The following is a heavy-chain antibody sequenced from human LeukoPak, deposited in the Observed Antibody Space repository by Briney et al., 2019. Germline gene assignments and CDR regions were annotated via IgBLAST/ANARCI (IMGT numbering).Heavy chain of an antibody. V-gene: IGHV1-3*01. CDR1: GYTFTSYA. CDR3: ARYIVATRAFRY. Sequence: ASVKVSCKASGYTFTSYAMHWVRQAPGQRLEWMGWINAGNGNTKYSQKFQGRVTITRDTSASTAYMELSSLRSEDTAVYYCARYIVATRAFRYWGQGTLVTVSS. J-gene: IGHJ4*02. CDR2: INAGNGNT. D-gene: IGHD5-12*01.